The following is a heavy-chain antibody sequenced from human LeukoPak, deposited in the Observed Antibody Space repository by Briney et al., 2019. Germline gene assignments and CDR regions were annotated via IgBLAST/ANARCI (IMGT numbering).Heavy chain of an antibody. D-gene: IGHD5-18*01. J-gene: IGHJ4*02. CDR2: IHPGDSGT. V-gene: IGHV5-51*01. Sequence: GASLKISCKGSGYSFSSYWIAWVRQMPGKGLEWMGIIHPGDSGTRYSPSFQGQVTMSVDESITTAYLQWNSLRASDSAIYYCARGGSYRYGSSDYWGQGTLVTVSS. CDR1: GYSFSSYW. CDR3: ARGGSYRYGSSDY.